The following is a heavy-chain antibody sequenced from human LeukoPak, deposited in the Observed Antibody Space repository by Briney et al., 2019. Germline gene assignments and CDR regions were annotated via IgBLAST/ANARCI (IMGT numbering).Heavy chain of an antibody. V-gene: IGHV4-31*03. D-gene: IGHD4-17*01. CDR1: GGSISSGGYY. J-gene: IGHJ5*02. CDR3: ARSATTVTGRWFDP. CDR2: IYYSGST. Sequence: PSETLSLTCTVSGGSISSGGYYWSWIRQHPGKGLEWIGYIYYSGSTYYNPSLKSRVTISVDTSKNQFSLKLSSVAAADTAVYYCARSATTVTGRWFDPWGQGTLVTVSS.